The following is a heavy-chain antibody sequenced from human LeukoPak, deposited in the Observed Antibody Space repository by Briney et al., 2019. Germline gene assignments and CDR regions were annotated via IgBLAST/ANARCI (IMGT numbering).Heavy chain of an antibody. CDR3: ARDGYSSSFYFDY. D-gene: IGHD6-6*01. V-gene: IGHV3-74*01. J-gene: IGHJ4*02. Sequence: GGSLRLSCAASGFTFSTYWMHWVRQAPGKGLVWVSRINSDGSSTRYADSVKGRFTISRDNAKNTLYLQMNSLRAEDTAVYYCARDGYSSSFYFDYWGQGTLVTVSS. CDR1: GFTFSTYW. CDR2: INSDGSST.